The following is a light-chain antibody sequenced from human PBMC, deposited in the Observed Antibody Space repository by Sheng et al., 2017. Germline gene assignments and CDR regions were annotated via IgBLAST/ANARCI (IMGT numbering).Light chain of an antibody. Sequence: SPSAMSASVGDRVTITCRASQGISNYLAWFQQKPGQAPRLLIYGTSNRATGIPDRFSGSGSGTDFALTISRLEPDDFAVYYCQQYIGPPLTFGGGTKVEIK. CDR3: QQYIGPPLT. CDR1: QGISNY. CDR2: GTS. V-gene: IGKV3-20*01. J-gene: IGKJ4*01.